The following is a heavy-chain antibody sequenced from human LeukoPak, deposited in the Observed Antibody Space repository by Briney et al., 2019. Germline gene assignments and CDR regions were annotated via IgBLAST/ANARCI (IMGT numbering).Heavy chain of an antibody. D-gene: IGHD2-15*01. CDR2: ISSNGGST. Sequence: GGSLRLSCSASGFTFSSYAMHWVRQAPGKGLEYVSAISSNGGSTYYADSVKGRFTISRDNSKNTLYLQMSSLRAEDTAVYYCVKLGCSGGSCYRAGVYWGLGTLVTVSS. J-gene: IGHJ4*02. CDR1: GFTFSSYA. V-gene: IGHV3-64D*06. CDR3: VKLGCSGGSCYRAGVY.